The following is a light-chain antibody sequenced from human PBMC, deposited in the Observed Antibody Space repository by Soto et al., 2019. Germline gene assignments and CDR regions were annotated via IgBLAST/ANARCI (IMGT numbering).Light chain of an antibody. CDR3: SSYTSSRSRV. CDR1: SNDVGGYNY. CDR2: DVS. J-gene: IGLJ2*01. Sequence: QSVLTQPASVSGSPGQSITISCTGTSNDVGGYNYVSWYQQHPGKAPKLMIYDVSNRPSGVSNRFSGSKSGNTASLTISGLQAEDEGDYYCSSYTSSRSRVFGGGTKLTVL. V-gene: IGLV2-14*01.